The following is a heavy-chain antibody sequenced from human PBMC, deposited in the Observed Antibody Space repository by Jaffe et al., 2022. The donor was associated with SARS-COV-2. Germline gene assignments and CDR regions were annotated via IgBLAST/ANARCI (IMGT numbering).Heavy chain of an antibody. Sequence: EVQLVESGGGLVQPGRSLRLSCAASGFTFDDYAMHWVRQAPGKGLEWVSGISWNSGSIGYADSVKGRFTISRDNAKNSLYLQMNSLRAEDTALYYCAKEGSIAAAVAPGGGMDVWGQGTTVTVSS. CDR1: GFTFDDYA. J-gene: IGHJ6*02. CDR2: ISWNSGSI. D-gene: IGHD6-13*01. CDR3: AKEGSIAAAVAPGGGMDV. V-gene: IGHV3-9*01.